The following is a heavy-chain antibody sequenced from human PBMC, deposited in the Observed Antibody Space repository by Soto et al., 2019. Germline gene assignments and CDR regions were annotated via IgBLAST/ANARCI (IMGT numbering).Heavy chain of an antibody. D-gene: IGHD3-3*01. CDR3: VRDVIGFWSGYYTGCFDY. J-gene: IGHJ4*01. CDR2: IKQDGSED. V-gene: IGHV3-7*01. CDR1: GFTFSRYW. Sequence: GGSLRLSCAASGFTFSRYWMSWVRQAPGKGLEWVANIKQDGSEDSYVDSVRGRFTVSRDNAKNSLYLQMNSLRAEDTAVYYCVRDVIGFWSGYYTGCFDYWGQGILVTVSS.